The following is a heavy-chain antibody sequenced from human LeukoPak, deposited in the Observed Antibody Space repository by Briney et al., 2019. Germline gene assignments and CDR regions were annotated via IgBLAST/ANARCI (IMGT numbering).Heavy chain of an antibody. J-gene: IGHJ5*02. CDR1: GYSFTSYW. CDR2: IYPGDSDT. CDR3: ARRLLFGGCSYNWFDP. Sequence: RGESLKISCKGSGYSFTSYWIGWVRQMPGKGLEWMGIIYPGDSDTRYSPSFQGQVTISADKSISTAYLQWSSLKASDTAMYYCARRLLFGGCSYNWFDPWGQGTLVTVSS. D-gene: IGHD2-15*01. V-gene: IGHV5-51*01.